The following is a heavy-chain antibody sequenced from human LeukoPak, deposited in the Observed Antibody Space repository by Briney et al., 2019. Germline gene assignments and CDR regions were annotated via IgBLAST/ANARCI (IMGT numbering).Heavy chain of an antibody. J-gene: IGHJ4*02. Sequence: SETLSLTCTVSGYSIRSGFYWGWVRQPPGKGLEWIGNIYHSGITYYTPSLSSRVTMSVDTSKNQFHLKLSSVTAADTAVYYCARAVGYFDWLPLFDFWGQGTLATVSS. CDR3: ARAVGYFDWLPLFDF. V-gene: IGHV4-38-2*02. CDR1: GYSIRSGFY. D-gene: IGHD3-9*01. CDR2: IYHSGIT.